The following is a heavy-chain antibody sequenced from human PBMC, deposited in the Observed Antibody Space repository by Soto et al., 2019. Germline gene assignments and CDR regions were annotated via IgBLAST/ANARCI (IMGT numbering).Heavy chain of an antibody. CDR3: ARGLYCRGGSCYYPRRLYYYYGMDV. CDR1: VYTFTSYG. CDR2: ISAYNGNK. Sequence: ASVKVSCTASVYTFTSYGISWVRQAPGQGLAWMGGISAYNGNKNYAQKLQGRVTMTTETSTSTASIELRSLTSDDAAVYYCARGLYCRGGSCYYPRRLYYYYGMDVWGQGTTVTVSS. D-gene: IGHD2-15*01. V-gene: IGHV1-18*01. J-gene: IGHJ6*02.